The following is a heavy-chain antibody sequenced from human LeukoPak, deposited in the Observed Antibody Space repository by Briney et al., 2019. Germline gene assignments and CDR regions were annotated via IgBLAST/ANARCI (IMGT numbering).Heavy chain of an antibody. CDR2: INPNSGGT. J-gene: IGHJ4*02. D-gene: IGHD3-22*01. V-gene: IGHV1-2*02. CDR3: ARDQGTYYYDSSGYYYFDY. Sequence: GASVKVSCKASGYTFTSYAMHWVRQAPGQRLEWMGWINPNSGGTNYAQKFQGRVTMTRDTSISTAYMELSRLRSDDTAVYYCARDQGTYYYDSSGYYYFDYWGQGTLVTVSS. CDR1: GYTFTSYA.